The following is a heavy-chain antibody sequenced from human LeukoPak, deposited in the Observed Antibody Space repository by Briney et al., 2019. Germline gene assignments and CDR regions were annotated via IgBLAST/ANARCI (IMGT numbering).Heavy chain of an antibody. Sequence: GGSLRLSCAASGFTFSSYWMSWVRQAPGKGLEWVANIKQDGSEKYYVDSVKGRFTISRDNAKNSLYLQMNSLRAEDTAVYYCAREGYSYGYAVYYYYGMDVWGQGTTVTVSS. V-gene: IGHV3-7*01. D-gene: IGHD5-18*01. CDR1: GFTFSSYW. CDR2: IKQDGSEK. J-gene: IGHJ6*02. CDR3: AREGYSYGYAVYYYYGMDV.